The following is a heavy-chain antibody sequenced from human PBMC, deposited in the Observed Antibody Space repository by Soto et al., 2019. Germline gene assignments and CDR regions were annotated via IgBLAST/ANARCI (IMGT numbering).Heavy chain of an antibody. V-gene: IGHV1-69*13. CDR1: GGTFSSYA. D-gene: IGHD6-6*01. CDR2: IIPIFGTA. Sequence: ASVKVSCKASGGTFSSYAISWVRQAPGQGLEWMGGIIPIFGTANYAQKFQGRVTITADESTSTAYMELSSLRSEDTAVYYCARWLKYSSSLDYWGQGTLVTVSS. CDR3: ARWLKYSSSLDY. J-gene: IGHJ4*02.